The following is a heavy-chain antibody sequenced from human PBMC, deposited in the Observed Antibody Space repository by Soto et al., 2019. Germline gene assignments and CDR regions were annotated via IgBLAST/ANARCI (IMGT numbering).Heavy chain of an antibody. CDR1: GGTFSSYP. Sequence: QVQLLQSGAEVKKPGSSVKVSCKASGGTFSSYPISWVRQAPGQGPEWLGGIIPMYGRPNYAQTFQGRVTITADKSKIAAYMELSSLRCEDTDVYYCASIPWGGDEPRDETFDIWGQGTMVTVSS. CDR3: ASIPWGGDEPRDETFDI. D-gene: IGHD2-21*02. J-gene: IGHJ3*02. V-gene: IGHV1-69*06. CDR2: IIPMYGRP.